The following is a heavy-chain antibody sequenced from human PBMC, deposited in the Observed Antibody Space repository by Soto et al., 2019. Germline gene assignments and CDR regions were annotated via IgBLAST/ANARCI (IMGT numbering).Heavy chain of an antibody. D-gene: IGHD5-12*01. CDR3: AAGGGLPRYY. CDR1: GGSISSGGYS. CDR2: IYHSGST. V-gene: IGHV4-30-2*01. J-gene: IGHJ4*02. Sequence: QLQLQESGSGLVKPSQTLSLTCAVSGGSISSGGYSWSWIRQPPGKGLEWIGYIYHSGSTYYKPSLKSRVTIAVYRSKNQFFLELISVIAADTAVYYCAAGGGLPRYYWGQGTLVTVSS.